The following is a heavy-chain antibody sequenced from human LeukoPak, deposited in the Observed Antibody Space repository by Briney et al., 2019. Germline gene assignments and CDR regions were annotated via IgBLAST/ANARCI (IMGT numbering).Heavy chain of an antibody. J-gene: IGHJ4*02. Sequence: ASVKVSCKTSGYTFTDYYIHWVRQAPGQGLEWMGRINANSGGTDYPQKFQGRVTMTRDTSISTAYVEVNWLISDDTAVYYCARDVSSTPNWEFDYWGQGTLVTVSS. CDR1: GYTFTDYY. CDR3: ARDVSSTPNWEFDY. D-gene: IGHD1-26*01. V-gene: IGHV1-2*06. CDR2: INANSGGT.